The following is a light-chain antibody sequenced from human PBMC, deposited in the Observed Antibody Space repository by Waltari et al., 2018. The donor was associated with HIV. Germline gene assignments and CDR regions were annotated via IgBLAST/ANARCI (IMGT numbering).Light chain of an antibody. V-gene: IGLV7-43*01. CDR1: SGAVTSVNY. CDR2: ATT. CDR3: RLYHDDSRPGV. Sequence: QTVVTQEPSLTVSPGGTVTLTCGSSSGAVTSVNYANWLQQKPGQAPRALVYATTNKHSWTPARFSGSILGDKAALTLSGVLPEDEADYYCRLYHDDSRPGVFGGGTHLTVL. J-gene: IGLJ3*02.